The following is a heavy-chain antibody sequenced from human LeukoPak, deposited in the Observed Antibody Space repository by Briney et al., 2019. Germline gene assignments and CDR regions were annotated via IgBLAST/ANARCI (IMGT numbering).Heavy chain of an antibody. Sequence: PGGSLRLSCAASGFTFSSYEMNWVRQAPGKGLEWVSYISSSGSTIYYADSVKGRFTISRDNAKNSLYLQMNSLRAEDTAVYYCARGTAYYYDSLIYWGQGTLVTVSS. CDR1: GFTFSSYE. CDR3: ARGTAYYYDSLIY. J-gene: IGHJ4*02. CDR2: ISSSGSTI. V-gene: IGHV3-48*03. D-gene: IGHD3-22*01.